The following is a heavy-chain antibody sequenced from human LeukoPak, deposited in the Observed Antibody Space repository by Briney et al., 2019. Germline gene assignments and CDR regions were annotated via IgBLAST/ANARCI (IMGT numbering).Heavy chain of an antibody. J-gene: IGHJ4*02. V-gene: IGHV3-23*01. CDR2: ISGSGGST. D-gene: IGHD3-10*01. Sequence: PGGSLRLSCAASGFTFSSYAMSWVRQAPGKGLEWVSAISGSGGSTYYADSVKGRFTISRDNSKNTLYLQMNSLRAEDTAVYYCAKSIPVLLWFGELLNYFDYWGQGTLVTVSS. CDR1: GFTFSSYA. CDR3: AKSIPVLLWFGELLNYFDY.